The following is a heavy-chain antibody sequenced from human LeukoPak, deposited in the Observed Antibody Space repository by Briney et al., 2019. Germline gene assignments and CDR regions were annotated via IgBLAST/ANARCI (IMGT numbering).Heavy chain of an antibody. V-gene: IGHV3-21*01. D-gene: IGHD6-13*01. CDR3: ARGPAAGLFDY. CDR2: ISSSSSYI. J-gene: IGHJ4*02. Sequence: GGSLRLSCAAYAFTFSSYSMKWVRQAPGKGLEWVSSISSSSSYIYYADSVKGRFTISRANAKNSLYLQMNSLRAEDTAVYYCARGPAAGLFDYWGQGTLVTVSS. CDR1: AFTFSSYS.